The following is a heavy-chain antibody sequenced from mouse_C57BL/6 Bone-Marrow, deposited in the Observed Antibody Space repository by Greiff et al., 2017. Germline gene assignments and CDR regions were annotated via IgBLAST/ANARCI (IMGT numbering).Heavy chain of an antibody. V-gene: IGHV5-17*01. Sequence: EVKLVESGGGLVKPGGSLKLSCAASGFTFSDYGMHWVRQAPEKGLEWVAYISSGSSTIYYADQVKGRFTISRDNAKNTLFLQMTSLRSEDTAMYYCAITTVVATDAMDYWGQGTSVTVSS. CDR2: ISSGSSTI. CDR1: GFTFSDYG. J-gene: IGHJ4*01. CDR3: AITTVVATDAMDY. D-gene: IGHD1-1*01.